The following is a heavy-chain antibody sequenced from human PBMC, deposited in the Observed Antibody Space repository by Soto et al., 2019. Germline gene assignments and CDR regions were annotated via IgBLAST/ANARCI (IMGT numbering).Heavy chain of an antibody. D-gene: IGHD6-19*01. J-gene: IGHJ5*02. CDR1: AXTFXRXG. CDR2: ISAYNGNT. V-gene: IGHV1-18*01. Sequence: QVQLVQSGAEVKKPXASVXXSCXXSAXTFXRXGXXXVRXXXXQGLEWMGWISAYNGNTNYAQKLQGRVTMTTDTSTSTAYMELRSLRSDDTAVYYCARGMWLGPFDPWGQGTLVTVSS. CDR3: ARGMWLGPFDP.